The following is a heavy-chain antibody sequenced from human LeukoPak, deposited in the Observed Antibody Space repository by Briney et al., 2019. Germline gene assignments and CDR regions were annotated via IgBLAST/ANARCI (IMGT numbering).Heavy chain of an antibody. Sequence: ASVKVSCKASGYTFTGYYMHWVRQAPGQGLEWMGWINPNSGGTNYAQKFQGRVTMTRDTSISTAYMELSRLRSDDTAVYYCARELKAAAGPTPDYWGQGTLVTVSS. J-gene: IGHJ4*02. CDR3: ARELKAAAGPTPDY. V-gene: IGHV1-2*02. D-gene: IGHD6-13*01. CDR2: INPNSGGT. CDR1: GYTFTGYY.